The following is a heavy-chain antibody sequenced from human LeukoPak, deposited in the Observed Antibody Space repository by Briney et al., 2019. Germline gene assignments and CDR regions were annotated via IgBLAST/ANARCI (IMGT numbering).Heavy chain of an antibody. CDR2: INPSGGAT. Sequence: ASVKVSCKASGYTFSSYYLHWVRQAPGQGLEWMGVINPSGGATTYAQKFQGRVTMTRDTSTSTVYMEVSSLRSEDTAVYYCARGLRITGTTTGLGYWGQGTLVTVSS. CDR3: ARGLRITGTTTGLGY. CDR1: GYTFSSYY. J-gene: IGHJ4*02. V-gene: IGHV1-46*01. D-gene: IGHD1-7*01.